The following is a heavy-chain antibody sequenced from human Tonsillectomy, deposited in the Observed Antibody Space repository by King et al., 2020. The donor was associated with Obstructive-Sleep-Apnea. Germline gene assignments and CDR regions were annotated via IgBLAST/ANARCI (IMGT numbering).Heavy chain of an antibody. CDR3: ASSSSWYYYGMDF. Sequence: VQLVESGGGLVQPGGSLRLSCAASGFTVSSNYMSWVRQAPGKGLEWVSVIYIGGSTYYADSVKGRLTISRDNSKNTPYFQMNSLRAEDTAVYYCASSSSWYYYGMDFWGQGTTVTVSS. CDR2: IYIGGST. V-gene: IGHV3-66*01. CDR1: GFTVSSNY. J-gene: IGHJ6*02. D-gene: IGHD6-13*01.